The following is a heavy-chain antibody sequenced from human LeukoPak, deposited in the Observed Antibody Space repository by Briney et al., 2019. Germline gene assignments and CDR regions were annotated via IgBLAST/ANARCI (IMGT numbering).Heavy chain of an antibody. D-gene: IGHD3-22*01. Sequence: GESLKISCKGSGYSFTSYWIGWVRQMPGKGLEWMGIIYPGDSDTRYSPSFQGQATISADKSISTAYLQWSSLKASDTAMYYCARRSDSSGYYFPHPLDYWGQGTLVTVSS. CDR2: IYPGDSDT. J-gene: IGHJ4*02. V-gene: IGHV5-51*01. CDR1: GYSFTSYW. CDR3: ARRSDSSGYYFPHPLDY.